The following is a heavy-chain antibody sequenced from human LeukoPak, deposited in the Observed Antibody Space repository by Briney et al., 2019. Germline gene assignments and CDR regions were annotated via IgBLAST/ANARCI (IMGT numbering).Heavy chain of an antibody. V-gene: IGHV3-48*04. Sequence: PGGSLRLSCAASGFTFSSYSMNWVRQAPGKGLEWVSYISSSSSTIYYADSAKGRFTISRDNAKNSLYLQMNSLRAEDTAVYYCARVLRYFDWNNYYYYYYMDVWGKGTTVTVSS. CDR3: ARVLRYFDWNNYYYYYYMDV. CDR1: GFTFSSYS. J-gene: IGHJ6*03. CDR2: ISSSSSTI. D-gene: IGHD3-9*01.